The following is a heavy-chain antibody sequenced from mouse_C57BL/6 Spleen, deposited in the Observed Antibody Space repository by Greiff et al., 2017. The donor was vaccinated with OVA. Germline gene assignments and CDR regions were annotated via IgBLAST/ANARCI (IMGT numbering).Heavy chain of an antibody. V-gene: IGHV1-62-2*01. J-gene: IGHJ3*01. D-gene: IGHD3-1*01. CDR2: FYPGSGSL. CDR1: GYTFTEYT. CDR3: ARHEDRGPAWFAY. Sequence: VKLMESGAELVKPGASVKLSCKASGYTFTEYTIHWVNQRSGQGLEWIGWFYPGSGSLKYNEKFKDKATLTADKSSSTVYMELSRLTSEDSAVYFGARHEDRGPAWFAYWGQGTLVTVSA.